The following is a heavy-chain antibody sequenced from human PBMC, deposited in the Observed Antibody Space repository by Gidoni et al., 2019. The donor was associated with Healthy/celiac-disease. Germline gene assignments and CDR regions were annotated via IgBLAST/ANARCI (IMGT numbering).Heavy chain of an antibody. CDR2: ISYDESNK. CDR1: GFTFRSYG. J-gene: IGHJ4*02. CDR3: ATGTPFDY. V-gene: IGHV3-30*03. Sequence: QVQLVEPGGGVVQPWRSLRLSCAASGFTFRSYGMHWVRKAPGKGLEWVAVISYDESNKYYADAVKGRFTISRDNSKNTLYLQMNSLRAEDTAVYYCATGTPFDYWGQGTLVTVSS.